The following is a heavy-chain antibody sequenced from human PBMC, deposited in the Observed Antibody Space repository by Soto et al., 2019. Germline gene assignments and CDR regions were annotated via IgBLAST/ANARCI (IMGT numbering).Heavy chain of an antibody. CDR3: ARRGGIAAAGVGGGWFDP. CDR1: GDSLSSGVYS. Sequence: SETLSLTCAVSGDSLSSGVYSWNWIRQPPGKGLEWIGYIYHSGNTYYSPSLNSRVTISMDRSKNQFSLKVTSVTAADTAVYYCARRGGIAAAGVGGGWFDPWGQGTLVTVSS. V-gene: IGHV4-30-2*01. CDR2: IYHSGNT. D-gene: IGHD6-13*01. J-gene: IGHJ5*02.